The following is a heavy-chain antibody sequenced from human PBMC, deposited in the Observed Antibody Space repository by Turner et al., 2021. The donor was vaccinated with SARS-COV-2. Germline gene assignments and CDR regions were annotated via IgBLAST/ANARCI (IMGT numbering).Heavy chain of an antibody. CDR2: IIPIFGTA. J-gene: IGHJ4*02. CDR3: ARVGVGGSSWPKDFDY. Sequence: QVQLVQSGAEVKKPGSSVKVSCKASGGTFSTYAISWVRQAPGQGLEWMGGIIPIFGTANYERKFQGRVTITADESTSTAYMELSSLRSEDTAVYYCARVGVGGSSWPKDFDYWGQGTLVTVSS. D-gene: IGHD6-13*01. CDR1: GGTFSTYA. V-gene: IGHV1-69*01.